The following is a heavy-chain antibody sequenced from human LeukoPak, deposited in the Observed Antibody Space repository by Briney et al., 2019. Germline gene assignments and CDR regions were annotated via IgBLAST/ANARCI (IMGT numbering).Heavy chain of an antibody. J-gene: IGHJ4*02. CDR1: GYTFTGFY. CDR3: ARLLEHYYFDASGYYDDDY. Sequence: GASVKVSCKASGYTFTGFYMHWVRQAPGQGLEWMGWIDPNIGTTKYSQKFQGRVTMTRDTSISEVHMELSRLRSDDTAVYYCARLLEHYYFDASGYYDDDYWGQGTPIIVSS. CDR2: IDPNIGTT. D-gene: IGHD3-22*01. V-gene: IGHV1-2*02.